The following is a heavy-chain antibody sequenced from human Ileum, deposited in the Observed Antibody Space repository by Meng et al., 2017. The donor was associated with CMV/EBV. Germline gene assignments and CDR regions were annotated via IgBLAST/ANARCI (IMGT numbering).Heavy chain of an antibody. Sequence: GESLKISCAASGFTFSNYAMSWVRQAPGKGLECVSAIGERLDDTHYAESVRGRFTISRDNSKNTLFLQMNSLRAEDTAVYYCARGGYSSSSPYYYGMDVWGQGTTVTVSS. CDR1: GFTFSNYA. J-gene: IGHJ6*02. CDR2: IGERLDDT. D-gene: IGHD6-6*01. V-gene: IGHV3-23*01. CDR3: ARGGYSSSSPYYYGMDV.